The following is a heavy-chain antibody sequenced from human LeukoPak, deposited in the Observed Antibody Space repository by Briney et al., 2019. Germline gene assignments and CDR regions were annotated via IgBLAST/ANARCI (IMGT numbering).Heavy chain of an antibody. D-gene: IGHD6-19*01. Sequence: PSETLSLTCTVSGGSISSSSYYWGWIRQPPGKGLEWIGSIYYSGSTYYNPSLKSRVTISVDTSKNQFSLKLSSVTAADTAVYYCARHMRQQWLVPYFDYWGQGTLVTVSS. CDR3: ARHMRQQWLVPYFDY. J-gene: IGHJ4*02. CDR1: GGSISSSSYY. V-gene: IGHV4-39*01. CDR2: IYYSGST.